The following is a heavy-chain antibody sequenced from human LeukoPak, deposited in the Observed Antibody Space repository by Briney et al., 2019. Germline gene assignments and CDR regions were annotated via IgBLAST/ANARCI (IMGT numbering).Heavy chain of an antibody. J-gene: IGHJ2*01. CDR2: INAGNGNT. V-gene: IGHV1-3*01. D-gene: IGHD3-9*01. CDR1: GYTFTSYA. CDR3: ARGGYYDILTGWVRYFDL. Sequence: ASVKVSCKASGYTFTSYAMHWVRQAPGQRLEWMGWINAGNGNTKYLQKFQGRVTITRDTSASTAYMELSSLRSEDTAVYYCARGGYYDILTGWVRYFDLWGRGTLVTVSS.